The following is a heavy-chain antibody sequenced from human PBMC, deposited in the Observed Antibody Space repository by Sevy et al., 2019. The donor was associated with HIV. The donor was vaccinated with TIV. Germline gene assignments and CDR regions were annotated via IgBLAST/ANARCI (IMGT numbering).Heavy chain of an antibody. J-gene: IGHJ6*03. V-gene: IGHV3-64D*06. CDR1: GFTFSSYA. Sequence: GGSLRLSCSASGFTFSSYAMHWVRQAPGKGLEYVSAISSNGGSTYYADSVKGRFTISRDNSKNTLYLQTSSLRAEDTAVYYCVKSSTYYYGSGTAHYYYMDVWGKGTTVTVSS. D-gene: IGHD3-10*01. CDR3: VKSSTYYYGSGTAHYYYMDV. CDR2: ISSNGGST.